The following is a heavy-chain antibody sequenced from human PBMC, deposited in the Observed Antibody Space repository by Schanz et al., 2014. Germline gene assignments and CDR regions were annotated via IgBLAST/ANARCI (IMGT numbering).Heavy chain of an antibody. J-gene: IGHJ6*02. Sequence: EVQLVESGGGLVKPGGSLRLSCEASEFTFSSYKMNWVRQAPGKGLEWVSSISSSGSYIHYADSVKGRFTISRDNAKNTLYLQMNSLRAEDTAVYYCAREEGWGIAAAGPKHYYYGMDVSGQGTTVTVSS. CDR1: EFTFSSYK. CDR3: AREEGWGIAAAGPKHYYYGMDV. D-gene: IGHD6-13*01. CDR2: ISSSGSYI. V-gene: IGHV3-21*01.